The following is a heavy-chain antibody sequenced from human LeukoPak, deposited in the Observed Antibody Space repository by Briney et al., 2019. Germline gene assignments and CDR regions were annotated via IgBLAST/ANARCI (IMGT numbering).Heavy chain of an antibody. CDR1: GYTFTSYG. J-gene: IGHJ6*02. Sequence: ASVKVSCKASGYTFTSYGISWVRQAPGQGLEWMGWISAYNGNTNYAQKLQGRATMTTDTSTSTAYMELRSLRSDDTAVYYCAREHSSSWYLGDYYYGMDAWGQGTTVTVSS. CDR2: ISAYNGNT. D-gene: IGHD6-13*01. V-gene: IGHV1-18*01. CDR3: AREHSSSWYLGDYYYGMDA.